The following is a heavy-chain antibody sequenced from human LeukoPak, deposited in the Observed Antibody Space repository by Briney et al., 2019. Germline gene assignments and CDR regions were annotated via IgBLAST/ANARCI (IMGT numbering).Heavy chain of an antibody. Sequence: SVKVSCKASGGTFSSYAISWVRQAPGKGLEWMGRIIPIFCKANYAQKFQGRVTITTDESTSTACMELSSLRSEDTAVYYCARDGYSSGWYVRGFDYWGQGTLVTVSS. D-gene: IGHD6-19*01. CDR1: GGTFSSYA. J-gene: IGHJ4*02. CDR3: ARDGYSSGWYVRGFDY. V-gene: IGHV1-69*05. CDR2: IIPIFCKA.